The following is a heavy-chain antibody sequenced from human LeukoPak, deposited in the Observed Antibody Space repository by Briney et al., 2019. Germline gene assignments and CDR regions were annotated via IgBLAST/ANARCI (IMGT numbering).Heavy chain of an antibody. Sequence: PSQTLSLTCTVSGGSISSGSYYWSWIRQPAGKGLEWIGRIYTSGSTNYNPPLKSRVTISVDTSKNQFSLKLSSVTAADTAVYYCARSWIGITGTRRAFDYWGQGTLVTVSS. CDR3: ARSWIGITGTRRAFDY. V-gene: IGHV4-61*02. CDR1: GGSISSGSYY. D-gene: IGHD1-20*01. CDR2: IYTSGST. J-gene: IGHJ4*02.